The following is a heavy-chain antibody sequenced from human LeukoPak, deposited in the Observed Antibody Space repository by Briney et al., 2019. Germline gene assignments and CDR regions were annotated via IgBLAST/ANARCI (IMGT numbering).Heavy chain of an antibody. CDR3: AAEGQWSLVHYFNS. CDR2: FDPEDAEI. Sequence: ASVKVSCKVSGNTLTDLSIHWVRQAPGKGLDWMGGFDPEDAEIIYAEKFQDRVTMTEDPSTDTAYLELSSLRSEDTAVYYCAAEGQWSLVHYFNSWGQGTLVTVSS. J-gene: IGHJ4*02. V-gene: IGHV1-24*01. D-gene: IGHD2-15*01. CDR1: GNTLTDLS.